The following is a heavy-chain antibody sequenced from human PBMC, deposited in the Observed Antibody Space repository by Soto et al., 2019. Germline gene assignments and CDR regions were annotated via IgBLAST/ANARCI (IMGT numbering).Heavy chain of an antibody. V-gene: IGHV2-5*02. CDR3: AHRRGDYMRGSYRLADAFDI. CDR2: IYWDDDK. Sequence: QITLKESGPTLVNPTQTLTLTCTFSGFSLSTSGVGVGWIRQPPGKALEWLALIYWDDDKRYSPSLRSRLTITKDTSKNHVVLTMTNMDPVDTATYYCAHRRGDYMRGSYRLADAFDIWGQGTTVTVSS. D-gene: IGHD3-16*02. CDR1: GFSLSTSGVG. J-gene: IGHJ3*02.